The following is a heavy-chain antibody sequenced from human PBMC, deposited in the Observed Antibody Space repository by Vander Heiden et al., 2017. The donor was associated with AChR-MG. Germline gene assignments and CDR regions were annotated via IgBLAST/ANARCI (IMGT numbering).Heavy chain of an antibody. V-gene: IGHV4-59*01. D-gene: IGHD1-26*01. CDR3: ARWGAGLSGSYYYYYGMDV. CDR1: GGPISSYY. J-gene: IGHJ6*02. Sequence: QVQLQESGPGLVKPSETLSLTCTVSGGPISSYYWSWIRQPPGKGLEWIGYIYYSGSTNYNPSLKSRVTISVDTSKNQFSLKLSSVTAADTAVYYCARWGAGLSGSYYYYYGMDVWGQGTTVTVSS. CDR2: IYYSGST.